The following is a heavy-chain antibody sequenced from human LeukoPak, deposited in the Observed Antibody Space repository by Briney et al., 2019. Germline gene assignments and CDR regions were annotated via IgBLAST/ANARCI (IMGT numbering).Heavy chain of an antibody. CDR2: IGTGGDT. Sequence: GGSLRLSCAASGFTFSSYDMHWVRQATGKGLEWVSAIGTGGDTYYPGSVKGRLTISRENAKNSLYLQMNSLRAGDTAVYYCARVAAGGSVFDIWGQGTVVNVSS. D-gene: IGHD6-13*01. J-gene: IGHJ3*02. CDR1: GFTFSSYD. CDR3: ARVAAGGSVFDI. V-gene: IGHV3-13*04.